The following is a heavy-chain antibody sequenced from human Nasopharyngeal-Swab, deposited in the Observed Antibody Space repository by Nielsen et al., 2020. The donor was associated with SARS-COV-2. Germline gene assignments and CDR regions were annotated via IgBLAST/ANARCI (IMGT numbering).Heavy chain of an antibody. Sequence: GESLKISCAASGFTVNSNFMTWVRQAPGKGLEWVSLIYSSGGTHYADSVKGRFTISRDNSNNTLYLQMNSLRPDDTAVYYCARDGYSYDDAFDIWGRGTLVTVSS. J-gene: IGHJ3*02. CDR2: IYSSGGT. V-gene: IGHV3-66*03. D-gene: IGHD5-18*01. CDR3: ARDGYSYDDAFDI. CDR1: GFTVNSNF.